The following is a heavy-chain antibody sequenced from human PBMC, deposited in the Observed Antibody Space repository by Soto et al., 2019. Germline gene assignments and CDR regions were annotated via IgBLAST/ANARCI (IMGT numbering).Heavy chain of an antibody. D-gene: IGHD1-26*01. J-gene: IGHJ5*02. CDR2: IYPGDSDT. V-gene: IGHV5-51*01. Sequence: ESLKISCKGSGYSSTSYWIGWVRQMPGKGLEWMGIIYPGDSDTRYSPSFQGQVTISADKSISTAYLQWSSLKASDTAMYYCARSGVGAKFYNWFDPWGQGTLVTVSS. CDR3: ARSGVGAKFYNWFDP. CDR1: GYSSTSYW.